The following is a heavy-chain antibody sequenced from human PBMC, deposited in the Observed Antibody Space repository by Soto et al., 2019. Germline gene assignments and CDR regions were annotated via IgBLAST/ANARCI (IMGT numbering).Heavy chain of an antibody. D-gene: IGHD3-16*01. CDR3: AMVEVYVTPSPQDV. V-gene: IGHV1-18*01. Sequence: QVQLVQSRAEVKNPGASVKVSCKASGYSFTRYGIAWARQAPGQGLEWMGWINTYNGNTNYAQNLQGRVTLTTDTXXSTADTEMTSLRSNDTAIYYCAMVEVYVTPSPQDVWGQGTTVIVSS. CDR2: INTYNGNT. CDR1: GYSFTRYG. J-gene: IGHJ6*02.